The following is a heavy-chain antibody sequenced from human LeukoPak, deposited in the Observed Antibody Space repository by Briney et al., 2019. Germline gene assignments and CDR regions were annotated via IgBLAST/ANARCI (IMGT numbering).Heavy chain of an antibody. CDR1: GYTFTGYY. Sequence: ASVKVSCKASGYTFTGYYMHWVRQAPGHGLEWMGYIYPNSGATKYAQKFPGGVTMTRDTSISTAYMELSGLRSDDTAVYYCGTLLSNGPFDYWGQGSLVTVSS. CDR3: GTLLSNGPFDY. CDR2: IYPNSGAT. J-gene: IGHJ4*02. V-gene: IGHV1-2*02.